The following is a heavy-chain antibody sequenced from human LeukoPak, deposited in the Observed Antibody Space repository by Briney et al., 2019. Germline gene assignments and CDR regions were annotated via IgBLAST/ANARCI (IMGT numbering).Heavy chain of an antibody. D-gene: IGHD5-24*01. CDR3: AREMATIVNQFDY. Sequence: VATVKVSCRASGHTFTIYGIRWVPQASGQGLEWMRWISPYNGNTNYAQKLQGRVTLTTDTSTSTAYMELRSLRSDDTAVYYCAREMATIVNQFDYWGQGTLVTVSS. V-gene: IGHV1-18*01. CDR1: GHTFTIYG. J-gene: IGHJ4*02. CDR2: ISPYNGNT.